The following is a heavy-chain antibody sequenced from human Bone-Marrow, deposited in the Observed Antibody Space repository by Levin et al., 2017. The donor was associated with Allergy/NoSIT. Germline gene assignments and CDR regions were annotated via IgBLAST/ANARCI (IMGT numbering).Heavy chain of an antibody. Sequence: ASVKVSCTASGFTFSKYGINWVRQAPGKGLEWLSYIGTTGSPISYADSVKGRFTISRDDAKGSLYLQMTSLRAEDTAVYYCARNPSAFYDILTGYYLLYYFDYWGQGTLVTVSS. J-gene: IGHJ4*02. CDR2: IGTTGSPI. CDR3: ARNPSAFYDILTGYYLLYYFDY. V-gene: IGHV3-48*01. D-gene: IGHD3-9*01. CDR1: GFTFSKYG.